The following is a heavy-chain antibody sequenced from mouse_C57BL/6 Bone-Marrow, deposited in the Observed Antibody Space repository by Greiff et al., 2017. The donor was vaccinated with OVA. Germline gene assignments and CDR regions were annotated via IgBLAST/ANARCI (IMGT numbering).Heavy chain of an antibody. D-gene: IGHD2-1*01. CDR2: IYPGSGNT. J-gene: IGHJ2*01. CDR1: GYSFTSYY. V-gene: IGHV1-66*01. CDR3: ARERGNYGDYFDY. Sequence: QVHVKQSGPELVKPGASVKISCKASGYSFTSYYIHWVKQRPGQGLEWIGWIYPGSGNTKYNEKFKGKATLTADTSSSTAYMQLSSLTSEDSAVYYCARERGNYGDYFDYWGQGTTLTVSS.